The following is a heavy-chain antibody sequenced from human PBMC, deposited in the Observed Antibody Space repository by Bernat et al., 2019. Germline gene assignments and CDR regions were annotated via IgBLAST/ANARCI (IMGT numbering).Heavy chain of an antibody. CDR1: GFTFSSYG. J-gene: IGHJ4*02. V-gene: IGHV3-30*18. Sequence: QVQLVESGGGVVQPGRSLRLSCAASGFTFSSYGMHWVRQAPGKGLEWVAVISYDGSSKYYADSMKGRFTISRDNSKKTLYLQMNSLRAEDTAVYYCAKVGAVIVVADSFDYWGQGTLITVSS. CDR3: AKVGAVIVVADSFDY. CDR2: ISYDGSSK. D-gene: IGHD3-22*01.